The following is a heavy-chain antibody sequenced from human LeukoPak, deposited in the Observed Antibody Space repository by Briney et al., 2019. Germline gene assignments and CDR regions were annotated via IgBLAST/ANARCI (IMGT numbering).Heavy chain of an antibody. CDR3: ARDMEGSGSSFDY. CDR1: RFTFSSYA. V-gene: IGHV3-30-3*01. Sequence: GGSLRLSCAASRFTFSSYAMHWVRQAPGKGLEWVAVISYDGSNKYYADSVKGRFTISRDNSKNTLYLQMNSLRAEDTAVYYCARDMEGSGSSFDYWGQGTLVTVSS. D-gene: IGHD3-10*01. J-gene: IGHJ4*02. CDR2: ISYDGSNK.